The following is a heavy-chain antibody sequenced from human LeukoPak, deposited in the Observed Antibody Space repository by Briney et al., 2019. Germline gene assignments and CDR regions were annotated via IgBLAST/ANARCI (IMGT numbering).Heavy chain of an antibody. CDR3: AKHLGRGWQEIDY. Sequence: PGGSLRLSCAASGFTFANYAMSWVRQAPGKGLEWVSVFSGSNNSTYYVESVKGRFTISRDNSKNTLYLQMNSLRAEDTAVYYCAKHLGRGWQEIDYWGQGTLVTVSS. J-gene: IGHJ4*02. D-gene: IGHD6-19*01. CDR1: GFTFANYA. CDR2: FSGSNNST. V-gene: IGHV3-23*01.